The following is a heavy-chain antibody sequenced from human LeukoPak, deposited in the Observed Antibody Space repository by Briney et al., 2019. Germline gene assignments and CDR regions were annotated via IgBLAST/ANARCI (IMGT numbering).Heavy chain of an antibody. CDR3: ARSRDSSGYYSPFDY. CDR1: GGSISSGGYY. Sequence: PSETLSLTCTVSGGSISSGGYYWSWLRQHPGKGLEWIGYIYYSGSTYYNPSLKSRVTISVDTSKNQFSLKLSSVTAADTAVYYCARSRDSSGYYSPFDYWGQGTLVTVSS. CDR2: IYYSGST. D-gene: IGHD3-22*01. J-gene: IGHJ4*02. V-gene: IGHV4-31*03.